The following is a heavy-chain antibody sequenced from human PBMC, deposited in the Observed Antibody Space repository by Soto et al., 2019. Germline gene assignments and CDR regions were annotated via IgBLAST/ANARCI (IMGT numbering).Heavy chain of an antibody. V-gene: IGHV3-23*01. Sequence: EVQLLESGGGLVQPGGSLRLSCAASGFTFSSYAMSWVRQAPGKGLEWVSAISGSGGSTYYADSVKGRFTISRDTSKNTLYLQMTSLRAEDTAVYYGAKDEGDSDGYCFDYWGQGTLVTVSS. CDR1: GFTFSSYA. CDR2: ISGSGGST. CDR3: AKDEGDSDGYCFDY. D-gene: IGHD5-18*01. J-gene: IGHJ4*02.